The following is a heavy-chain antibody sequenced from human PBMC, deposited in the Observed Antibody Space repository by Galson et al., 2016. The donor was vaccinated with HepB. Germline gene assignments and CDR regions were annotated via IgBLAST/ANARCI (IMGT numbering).Heavy chain of an antibody. V-gene: IGHV3-21*01. CDR2: IRRSSRYI. CDR1: GFTFSTYS. CDR3: ARPYDRGYSCYGPPFDY. Sequence: SLRLSCAASGFTFSTYSMNWVRQAPGKGLEWVSSIRRSSRYIYYAGSVKGRFTISRDNAKNSLYLQMHSLRAEDPALYYCARPYDRGYSCYGPPFDYWGHGTLVTVSS. D-gene: IGHD5-12*01. J-gene: IGHJ4*01.